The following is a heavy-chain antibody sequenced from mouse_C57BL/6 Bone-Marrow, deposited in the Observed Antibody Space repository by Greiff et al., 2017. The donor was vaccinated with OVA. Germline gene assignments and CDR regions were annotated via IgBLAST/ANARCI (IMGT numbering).Heavy chain of an antibody. V-gene: IGHV5-4*03. J-gene: IGHJ1*03. D-gene: IGHD1-1*01. CDR2: ISDGGSYT. Sequence: EVKLVESGGGLVKPGGSLKLSCAASGFTFSSYAMSWVRQTPEKRLEWVATISDGGSYTYYPDNVKGRFTISRDNAKNNLYLQMSHLKSEDTAMYYCAKNYYGSSGGYLDVWGTGTTVTVSA. CDR3: AKNYYGSSGGYLDV. CDR1: GFTFSSYA.